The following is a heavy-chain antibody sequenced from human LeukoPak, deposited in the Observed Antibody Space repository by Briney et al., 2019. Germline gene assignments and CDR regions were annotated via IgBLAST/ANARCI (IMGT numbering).Heavy chain of an antibody. V-gene: IGHV4-34*01. CDR3: ARVAKSSSTCRGMYWYFDL. CDR2: INHSGST. J-gene: IGHJ2*01. D-gene: IGHD3-16*01. Sequence: SETLSLTCAVYGGSFSGYIWGWIRQPPGKGLEWIAEINHSGSTTYNPSLKSRVTISVDTAKNQFSLKLTSVTAADTAVYYCARVAKSSSTCRGMYWYFDLWGRGTLVTVSS. CDR1: GGSFSGYI.